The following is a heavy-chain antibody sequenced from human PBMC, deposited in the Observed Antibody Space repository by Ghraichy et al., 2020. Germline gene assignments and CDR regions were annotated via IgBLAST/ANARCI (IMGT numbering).Heavy chain of an antibody. Sequence: GGSLRLSCAASGFTVSSNYMSWVRQAPGKGLEWVSVIYSGGSTYYADSVKGRFTISRDNSKNTLYLQMNSLRAEDTAVYYCARVGVDYGDYTYYFDYWGQGTLVTVSS. CDR3: ARVGVDYGDYTYYFDY. CDR1: GFTVSSNY. CDR2: IYSGGST. J-gene: IGHJ4*02. D-gene: IGHD4-17*01. V-gene: IGHV3-53*01.